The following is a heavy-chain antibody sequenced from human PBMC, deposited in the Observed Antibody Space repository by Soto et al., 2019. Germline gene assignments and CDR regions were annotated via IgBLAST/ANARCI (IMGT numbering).Heavy chain of an antibody. V-gene: IGHV3-30*04. D-gene: IGHD6-19*01. Sequence: QVQLVESGGGVVQPGRSLRLSCAASGFTFSSFAMHWVRQAPGKGLEWVALISDDGSNKYYADSVKGRFTISRDSSKNTQYLQMNSLRGEDTAVYSCARVEQWLYIAKYWGQGTLVTVSS. J-gene: IGHJ4*02. CDR2: ISDDGSNK. CDR3: ARVEQWLYIAKY. CDR1: GFTFSSFA.